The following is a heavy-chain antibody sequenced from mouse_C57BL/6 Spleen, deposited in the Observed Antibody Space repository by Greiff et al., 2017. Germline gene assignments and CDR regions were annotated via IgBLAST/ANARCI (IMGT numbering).Heavy chain of an antibody. Sequence: VQLKQSGPELVKPGASVKISCKASGYSFTGYYMNWVKQSPEKSLEWIGEINPSTGGTTYNQKFKAKATLTVDKSSSTAYRQLKSLTSEDSAVYYCARRLGPTQGFAYWGQGTLVTVSA. J-gene: IGHJ3*01. CDR1: GYSFTGYY. CDR3: ARRLGPTQGFAY. D-gene: IGHD4-1*01. V-gene: IGHV1-42*01. CDR2: INPSTGGT.